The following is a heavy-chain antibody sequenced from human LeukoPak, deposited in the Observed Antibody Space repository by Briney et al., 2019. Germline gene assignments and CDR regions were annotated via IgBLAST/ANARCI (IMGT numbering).Heavy chain of an antibody. Sequence: ETSETLSLTCAVYGGSFSGYYWSWIRQPPGKGLEWIGEINHSGSTNYNPSLKSRVTISVDKSKNQFSLKLSSVTAADTAVYYCARDSGSYTRDFDYWGQGTLVTVSS. J-gene: IGHJ4*02. CDR1: GGSFSGYY. V-gene: IGHV4-34*01. CDR2: INHSGST. D-gene: IGHD1-26*01. CDR3: ARDSGSYTRDFDY.